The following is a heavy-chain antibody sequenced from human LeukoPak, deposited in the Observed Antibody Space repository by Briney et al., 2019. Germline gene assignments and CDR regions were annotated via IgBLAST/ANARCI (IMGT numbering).Heavy chain of an antibody. Sequence: GGSLRLSCAVSGFIFSTYWMSWVRQAPGKGLEWVANMKEDGSKQYYVDSVKGRFTISRDSAKNSLYLQMKSLRAEDTAVYYCARILTGYDAFDYWGQGTLVTVSS. CDR1: GFIFSTYW. D-gene: IGHD3-9*01. J-gene: IGHJ4*02. CDR3: ARILTGYDAFDY. V-gene: IGHV3-7*01. CDR2: MKEDGSKQ.